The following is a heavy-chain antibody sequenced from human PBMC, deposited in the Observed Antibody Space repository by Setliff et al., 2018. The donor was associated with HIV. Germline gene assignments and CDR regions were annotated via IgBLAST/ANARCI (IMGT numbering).Heavy chain of an antibody. CDR2: IYYSGST. CDR3: ASRVYYYDSSGYLREEGFDP. J-gene: IGHJ5*02. D-gene: IGHD3-22*01. V-gene: IGHV4-39*01. Sequence: SETLSLTCTVSGGSISNSRYYWSWIRQPPGKGLEWIGSIYYSGSTYYNPSLKSRVTISVDTSKNQFSLKLSSVTAADAAVYYCASRVYYYDSSGYLREEGFDPWDQGTLVTVS. CDR1: GGSISNSRYY.